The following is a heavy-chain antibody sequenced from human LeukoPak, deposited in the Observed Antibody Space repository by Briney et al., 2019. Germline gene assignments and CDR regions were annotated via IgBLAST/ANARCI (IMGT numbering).Heavy chain of an antibody. J-gene: IGHJ4*02. CDR2: ISSSSSYI. CDR1: GFTFSSYS. V-gene: IGHV3-21*01. Sequence: GGSLRLSCAASGFTFSSYSLNWVRQAPGKGLEWVSSISSSSSYIYYADSVKGRFTISRDNAKNSLYLQMNSLRAEDTAVYYCARGYSGSYRVDYWGQGTLVTVSS. CDR3: ARGYSGSYRVDY. D-gene: IGHD1-26*01.